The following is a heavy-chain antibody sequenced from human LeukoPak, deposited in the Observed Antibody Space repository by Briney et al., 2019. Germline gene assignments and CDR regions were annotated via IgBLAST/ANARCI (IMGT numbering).Heavy chain of an antibody. Sequence: PSETLSLTCTVSGGSVSSGHFYWSWTRQPPGNGLEWIGYIYSNGNTNYNPSLKSRVTISADAARNQLSLELTSVTAADTAIYYYARTATGGGFWGQGTLVIVSS. CDR3: ARTATGGGF. V-gene: IGHV4-61*01. J-gene: IGHJ1*01. D-gene: IGHD3-16*01. CDR1: GGSVSSGHFY. CDR2: IYSNGNT.